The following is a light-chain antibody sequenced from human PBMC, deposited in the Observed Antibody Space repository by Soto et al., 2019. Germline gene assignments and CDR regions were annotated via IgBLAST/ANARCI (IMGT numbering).Light chain of an antibody. CDR1: SSDVGSYNR. CDR3: SSYTSSSTPGV. J-gene: IGLJ3*02. Sequence: QSVLTQPPSVSGSPGQSVTISCTGTSSDVGSYNRVSWYQQPPGTAPKLMIYEVSNRPSGVADRFSGSKSGNTASLTISGLQAEDEADYYCSSYTSSSTPGVFGGGTKLTVL. V-gene: IGLV2-18*02. CDR2: EVS.